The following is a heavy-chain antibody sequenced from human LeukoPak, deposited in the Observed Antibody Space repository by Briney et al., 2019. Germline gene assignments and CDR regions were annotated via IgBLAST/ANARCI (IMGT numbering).Heavy chain of an antibody. Sequence: GGSLRLSCAASGFTVSSYYMSWVRQAPGKGLEWVSVLYSDYSTYYADSVKGRFTISRDNSKNTLYLQMNSLRAEDTAVYYCARESAAAGLRYWGQGTLVTVSS. V-gene: IGHV3-53*05. J-gene: IGHJ4*02. D-gene: IGHD6-13*01. CDR2: LYSDYST. CDR1: GFTVSSYY. CDR3: ARESAAAGLRY.